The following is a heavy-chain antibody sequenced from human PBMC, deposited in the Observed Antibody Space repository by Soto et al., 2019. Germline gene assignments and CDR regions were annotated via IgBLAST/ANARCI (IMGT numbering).Heavy chain of an antibody. D-gene: IGHD2-8*02. CDR1: GGSFSGYY. V-gene: IGHV4-34*01. CDR3: ARDKITGLFDY. Sequence: PSENLSLTCAVYGGSFSGYYWTWIRQPPGTGLEWIGEINHSGSTNYNPSLKSRFTISVDTSKNQFSLKLTSVTAADTAVYYCARDKITGLFDYWGQGTLVTVSS. CDR2: INHSGST. J-gene: IGHJ4*02.